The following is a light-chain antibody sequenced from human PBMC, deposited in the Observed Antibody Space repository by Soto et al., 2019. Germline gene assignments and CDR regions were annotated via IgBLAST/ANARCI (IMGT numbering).Light chain of an antibody. J-gene: IGKJ1*01. Sequence: DIQMTKSPSTLSGSVGDRVTITCRASQTISSWLAWYQQKTGKXHKLLIYKASTLKSGVPSRFSGIESGTEFTLTISSLQPDDGATYDGQHYNSYSEAFGQGTKVDIK. CDR3: QHYNSYSEA. CDR1: QTISSW. V-gene: IGKV1-5*03. CDR2: KAS.